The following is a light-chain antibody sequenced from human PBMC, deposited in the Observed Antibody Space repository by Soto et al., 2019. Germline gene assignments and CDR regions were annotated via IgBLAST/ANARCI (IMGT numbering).Light chain of an antibody. CDR3: QQFNSYPYT. Sequence: DIQMTQSPSTLSASVGDRVTITCRASQSISSWLAWYQQKPGKAPKLLIYKAASLQSGVPSRFSGSGSGTEFTLTISSLQPDDFATYYCQQFNSYPYTFGQGTKLEIK. CDR1: QSISSW. J-gene: IGKJ2*01. CDR2: KAA. V-gene: IGKV1-5*03.